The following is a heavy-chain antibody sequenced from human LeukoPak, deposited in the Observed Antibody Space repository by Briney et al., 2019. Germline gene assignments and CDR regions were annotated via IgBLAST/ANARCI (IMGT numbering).Heavy chain of an antibody. CDR2: IYHSGST. CDR3: ARRLRSRGPFDY. Sequence: SETLSLTCAVSGGSISSGGYSWSWIRQPPGKGLEWIGYIYHSGSTYYNPSLKSRVTISVDRSKNQFSLKLSSVTAADTAVYYCARRLRSRGPFDYWGQGTLVTVSS. CDR1: GGSISSGGYS. J-gene: IGHJ4*02. D-gene: IGHD3-16*01. V-gene: IGHV4-30-2*01.